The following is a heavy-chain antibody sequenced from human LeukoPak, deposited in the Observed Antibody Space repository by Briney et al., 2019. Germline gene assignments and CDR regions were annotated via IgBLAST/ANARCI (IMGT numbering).Heavy chain of an antibody. J-gene: IGHJ4*02. CDR3: ARGLVEMATILKKDYFDY. D-gene: IGHD5-24*01. CDR1: GFIFSSDW. V-gene: IGHV4-34*01. Sequence: GSLRLSCAASGFIFSSDWMSWVRQAPGKGLEWLGEINHSGSTNYNPSLKSRVTISVDTSKNQFSLKLSSVTAADTAVYYCARGLVEMATILKKDYFDYWGQGTLVTVSS. CDR2: INHSGST.